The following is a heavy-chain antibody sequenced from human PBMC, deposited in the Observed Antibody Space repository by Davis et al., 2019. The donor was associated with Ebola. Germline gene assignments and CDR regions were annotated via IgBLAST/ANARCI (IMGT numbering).Heavy chain of an antibody. Sequence: HTGGSLRLSCAASGFTFSSYWMHWVRQAPGKGLVWVSRINSDGSSTSYADSVKGRFTISRDNSKNTLYLQMNSLRAEDTAVYYCAKDGTYYDYIWGSYRYGYWGQGTLVTVSS. D-gene: IGHD3-16*02. CDR1: GFTFSSYW. CDR2: INSDGSST. J-gene: IGHJ4*02. CDR3: AKDGTYYDYIWGSYRYGY. V-gene: IGHV3-74*01.